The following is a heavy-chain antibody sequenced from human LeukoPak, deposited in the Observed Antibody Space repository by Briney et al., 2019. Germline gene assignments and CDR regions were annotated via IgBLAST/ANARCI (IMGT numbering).Heavy chain of an antibody. Sequence: TSETLSLTCSVSDYPISTGYFWGWIRQPPGKGLEWIATISHSGSTYFNPSLKSRVIASIDASKNQFSLNLTSVTAADTAVYYCAREHCAGGYCYFLDYWGQGTLVTVSS. CDR1: DYPISTGYF. CDR2: ISHSGST. D-gene: IGHD2/OR15-2a*01. V-gene: IGHV4-38-2*02. J-gene: IGHJ4*02. CDR3: AREHCAGGYCYFLDY.